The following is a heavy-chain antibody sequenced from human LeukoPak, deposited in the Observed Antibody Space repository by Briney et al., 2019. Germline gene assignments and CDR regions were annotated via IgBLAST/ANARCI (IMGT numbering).Heavy chain of an antibody. V-gene: IGHV3-21*01. CDR3: ARGGPGLGSYFDY. CDR2: ISSSSSYI. CDR1: GFTFSSYW. J-gene: IGHJ4*02. Sequence: PGGSLRLSCAASGFTFSSYWMNWVRQAPGKGLEWASSISSSSSYIYYTDSVKGRFTISRDNAKNSLYLQMNSLRAEDTAVYYCARGGPGLGSYFDYWGQGTLVSVSS. D-gene: IGHD3-10*01.